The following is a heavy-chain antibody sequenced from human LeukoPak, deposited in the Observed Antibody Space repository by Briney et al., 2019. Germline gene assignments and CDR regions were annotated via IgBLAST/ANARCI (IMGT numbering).Heavy chain of an antibody. V-gene: IGHV3-7*01. CDR1: GFTFSRYW. Sequence: GGSLRLSCAASGFTFSRYWMSWVRQAPGKGLAWVANIKQDGSEKYYVESVKGRFTISRDNAKNSLYLQMNSLRAEDTAVYYCARDHQYQLLVGDFDYWGQGTLVTVSS. CDR2: IKQDGSEK. J-gene: IGHJ4*02. D-gene: IGHD2-2*01. CDR3: ARDHQYQLLVGDFDY.